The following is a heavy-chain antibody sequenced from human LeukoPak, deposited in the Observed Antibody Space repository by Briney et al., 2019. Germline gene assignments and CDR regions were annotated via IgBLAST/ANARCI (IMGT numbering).Heavy chain of an antibody. CDR2: ISSSGSTI. Sequence: PGGSLRLSCAASGFTFSSYGMTWVRQAPGKGLEWVSYISSSGSTIYYADSVKGRFTISRDNAKNSLYLQMNSLRAEDTAVYYCARVAYGSGSYRPEYYYYMDVWGKGTTVTISS. D-gene: IGHD3-10*01. CDR1: GFTFSSYG. CDR3: ARVAYGSGSYRPEYYYYMDV. V-gene: IGHV3-48*04. J-gene: IGHJ6*03.